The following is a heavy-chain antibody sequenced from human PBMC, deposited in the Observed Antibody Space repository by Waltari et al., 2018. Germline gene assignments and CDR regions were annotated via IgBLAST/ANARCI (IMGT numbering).Heavy chain of an antibody. J-gene: IGHJ5*02. V-gene: IGHV6-1*01. CDR1: GDSVSSNSAA. CDR3: ARASGYCSGGSCYSGFDP. Sequence: QVQLQQSGPGLVKPSQTLSLTCAISGDSVSSNSAAWNWIRQSPSRRLEWLGRTYYRSKWYNDYAVSVKSRITINPDTSKNQFSLQLNSVTPEDTAVYYCARASGYCSGGSCYSGFDPWGQGTLVTVSS. D-gene: IGHD2-15*01. CDR2: TYYRSKWYN.